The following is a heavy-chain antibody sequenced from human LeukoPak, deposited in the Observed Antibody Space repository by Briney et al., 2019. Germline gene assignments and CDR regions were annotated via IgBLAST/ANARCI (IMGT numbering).Heavy chain of an antibody. Sequence: GASVKVSCKASGYTFTSYGISWVRQAPGQGLEWMGWISAYNGNTNYAQKLQGRVTMTTDTSTSTAYMELRSLRSDDTAVCYCARGPYSSSWYLEYFQHWGQGALVTVSS. J-gene: IGHJ1*01. D-gene: IGHD6-13*01. CDR2: ISAYNGNT. V-gene: IGHV1-18*01. CDR1: GYTFTSYG. CDR3: ARGPYSSSWYLEYFQH.